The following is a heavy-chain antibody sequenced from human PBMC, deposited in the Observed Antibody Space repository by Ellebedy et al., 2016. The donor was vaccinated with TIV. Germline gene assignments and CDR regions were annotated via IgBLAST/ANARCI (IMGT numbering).Heavy chain of an antibody. CDR2: ISSSSSPI. V-gene: IGHV3-48*02. CDR1: GFTFSTYS. Sequence: GGSLRLSCATSGFTFSTYSMSWVRQAPGKGLEWISYISSSSSPIYSADSVKGRFTVSRDNAKNSLFLQMNSLRDDDTAVYYCARESYGAFDVWGQGTVVTVSS. J-gene: IGHJ3*01. CDR3: ARESYGAFDV. D-gene: IGHD4-17*01.